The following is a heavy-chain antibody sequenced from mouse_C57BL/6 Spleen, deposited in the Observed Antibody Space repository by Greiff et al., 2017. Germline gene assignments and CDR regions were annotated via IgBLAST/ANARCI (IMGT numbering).Heavy chain of an antibody. CDR1: GYTFTSYW. D-gene: IGHD2-4*01. CDR3: ARLYDYEGYFAY. V-gene: IGHV1-55*01. J-gene: IGHJ2*01. CDR2: IYPGSGST. Sequence: QVQLQQPGAELVKPGASVKMSCKASGYTFTSYWITWVKQRPGQGLEWIGDIYPGSGSTNYNEKFKSKATLTVDTSSSTAYMQLSSLTSEDSAVYYCARLYDYEGYFAYWGQGTTLTVSA.